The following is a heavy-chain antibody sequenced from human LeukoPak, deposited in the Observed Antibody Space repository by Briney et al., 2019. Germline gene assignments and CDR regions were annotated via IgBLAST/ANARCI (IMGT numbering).Heavy chain of an antibody. CDR1: DDSISDYY. Sequence: PSETLSLTCTVSDDSISDYYRGWIRQPPGKGLEWIGYIHNSGTSTYNLSLKSRVTISADTSKNQFSLKLSSVTAADTAVYYCATEYDSGTYGYEYWGQGTLVTVSS. CDR2: IHNSGTS. V-gene: IGHV4-59*08. D-gene: IGHD3-10*01. J-gene: IGHJ4*02. CDR3: ATEYDSGTYGYEY.